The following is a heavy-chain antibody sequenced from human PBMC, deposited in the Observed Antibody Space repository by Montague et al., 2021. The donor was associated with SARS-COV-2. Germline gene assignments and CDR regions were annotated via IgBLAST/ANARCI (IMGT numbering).Heavy chain of an antibody. D-gene: IGHD5-24*01. J-gene: IGHJ4*02. CDR1: GGSISSSSYY. V-gene: IGHV4-39*01. CDR2: IYCSGST. CDR3: ARHFKVTFVRWLQPRGGFDY. Sequence: SETLSLTCTVSGGSISSSSYYWGWIRQPPGKGLEWIGSIYCSGSTYYNPSLKSRVTISVDTSKNQFSLKLSSVTAADTAVYYCARHFKVTFVRWLQPRGGFDYWGQGTLVTVSS.